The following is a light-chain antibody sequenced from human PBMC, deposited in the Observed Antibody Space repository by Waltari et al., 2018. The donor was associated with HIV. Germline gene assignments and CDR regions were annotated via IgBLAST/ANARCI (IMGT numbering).Light chain of an antibody. CDR2: ENN. V-gene: IGLV1-51*02. Sequence: QSVLTQPPSVSAAPGQKVTLSCSGSSPNIGNNNVYWYQQLPGTAPKLLIYENNKRPSGMPDRFSGSKSGTSATLGITGLQTGDEADYYCGTWDSSLSAGVFGGGTKLTVL. CDR1: SPNIGNNN. CDR3: GTWDSSLSAGV. J-gene: IGLJ3*02.